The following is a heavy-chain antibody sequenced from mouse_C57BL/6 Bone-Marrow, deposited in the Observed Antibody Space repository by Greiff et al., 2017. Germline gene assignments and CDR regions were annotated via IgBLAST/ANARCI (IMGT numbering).Heavy chain of an antibody. CDR2: IDPSDSYT. V-gene: IGHV1-50*01. CDR1: GYTFTSYW. J-gene: IGHJ3*01. D-gene: IGHD1-1*01. Sequence: QVQLQQPGAELVKPGASVKLSCKASGYTFTSYWMQWVKQRPGQGLEWIGEIDPSDSYTNYNQKFKGKSTLTVDPSSSTAYMQLSSLTSEDSAVYYCARIYYYGSRAYWGQGTLVTVSA. CDR3: ARIYYYGSRAY.